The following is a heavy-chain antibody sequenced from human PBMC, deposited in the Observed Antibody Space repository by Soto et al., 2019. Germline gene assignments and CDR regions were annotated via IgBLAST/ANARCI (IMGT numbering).Heavy chain of an antibody. D-gene: IGHD2-21*02. CDR2: IYWDDDK. V-gene: IGHV2-5*02. CDR1: GFSPRDSKVG. CDR3: IQSRCGGDCLQSYASYYYYGMDV. Sequence: SGPTLVNPTETLTLTCAVSGFSPRDSKVGVSWIRQPPGKALEWLALIYWDDDKRYSPSLRSRLTITKDTSKNQVVLTMTNMDPVDTATYYCIQSRCGGDCLQSYASYYYYGMDVWGQGTTVTVSS. J-gene: IGHJ6*02.